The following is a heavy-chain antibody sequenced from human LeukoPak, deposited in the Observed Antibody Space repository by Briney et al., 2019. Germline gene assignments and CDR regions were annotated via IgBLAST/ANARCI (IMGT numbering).Heavy chain of an antibody. Sequence: ASVKVSCKVSGYTLTELSMHWVRQAPGKGLEWMGGFDPEDGETIYAQKFQGRVTMTEDTSTDTAYMELSSLRSEDTAVYYCATYSSGYYTLDYWGQGTLVTVSS. J-gene: IGHJ4*02. V-gene: IGHV1-24*01. CDR3: ATYSSGYYTLDY. CDR2: FDPEDGET. CDR1: GYTLTELS. D-gene: IGHD3-22*01.